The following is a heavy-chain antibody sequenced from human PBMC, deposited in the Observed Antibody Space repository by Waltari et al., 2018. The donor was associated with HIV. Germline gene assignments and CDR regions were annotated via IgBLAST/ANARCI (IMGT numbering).Heavy chain of an antibody. Sequence: QVQLVESGGGVVQPGGSLRLSCAASGFTFTTYAIPWVGQPPGKVLEWVAFVRYDGSNKYYADSVKGRFTISRDNSKNTLYLQMNSLRADDTAVYYCARDPSPPILYDILTGYYFDYWGQGTLVTVSS. D-gene: IGHD3-9*01. CDR1: GFTFTTYA. V-gene: IGHV3-30*02. CDR2: VRYDGSNK. CDR3: ARDPSPPILYDILTGYYFDY. J-gene: IGHJ4*02.